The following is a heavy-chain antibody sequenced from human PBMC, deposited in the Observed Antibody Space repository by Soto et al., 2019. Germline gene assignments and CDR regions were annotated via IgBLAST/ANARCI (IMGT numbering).Heavy chain of an antibody. D-gene: IGHD3-22*01. CDR1: GGTFSSYT. J-gene: IGHJ6*02. V-gene: IGHV1-69*04. CDR2: IIPILGIA. Sequence: SVKVSCKASGGTFSSYTISWVRQAPGQGLEWMGRIIPILGIANYAQKFQGRVTITADKSTSTAYMELSSLRSEDTAVYYCARDTGHYDSSGYYYYYYGMDVWGQGTTVTVSS. CDR3: ARDTGHYDSSGYYYYYYGMDV.